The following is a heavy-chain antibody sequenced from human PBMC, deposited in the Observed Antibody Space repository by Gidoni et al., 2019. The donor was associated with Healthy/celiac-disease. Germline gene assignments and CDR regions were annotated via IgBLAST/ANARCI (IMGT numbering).Heavy chain of an antibody. V-gene: IGHV4-59*01. CDR3: ARDYDSSGLFDY. J-gene: IGHJ4*02. CDR2: IYYSGST. Sequence: QVQLQESGPGLVKPSETLSLTCTVSGGSISSYYWSWIRQPPGKGLEWIGYIYYSGSTNYNPSLKSRVTISVDTSKNQFSLKLSSVTAADTAVYYCARDYDSSGLFDYWGQGTLVTVSS. CDR1: GGSISSYY. D-gene: IGHD3-22*01.